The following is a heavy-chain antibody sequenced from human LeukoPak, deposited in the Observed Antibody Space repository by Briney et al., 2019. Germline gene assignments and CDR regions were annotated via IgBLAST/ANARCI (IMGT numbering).Heavy chain of an antibody. J-gene: IGHJ3*02. V-gene: IGHV1-2*02. CDR3: ARGRYSSSMGAFDI. D-gene: IGHD6-13*01. CDR2: INPNSGGT. CDR1: GYTFTGYY. Sequence: ASVKVSCKASGYTFTGYYMHWVRQAPGQGLEWMGWINPNSGGTNYAQKFQGRVTMTRNTPISTAYMELSSLRSGDTAVYYCARGRYSSSMGAFDIWGQGTMVTVSS.